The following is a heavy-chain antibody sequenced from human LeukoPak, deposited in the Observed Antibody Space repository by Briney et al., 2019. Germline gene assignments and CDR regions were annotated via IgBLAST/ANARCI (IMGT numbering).Heavy chain of an antibody. CDR3: ARIRDGYNDAYDV. J-gene: IGHJ3*01. CDR1: GYTFTKYY. CDR2: INPGGDNT. D-gene: IGHD5-24*01. V-gene: IGHV1-46*01. Sequence: ASVKVSCKASGYTFTKYYIHWVRQAPGQGLEWMGLINPGGDNTDYAQNFQGRVTMTRDTSTSTVYMWLSSLRSEDTAVYYCARIRDGYNDAYDVWGQGTMVTVSS.